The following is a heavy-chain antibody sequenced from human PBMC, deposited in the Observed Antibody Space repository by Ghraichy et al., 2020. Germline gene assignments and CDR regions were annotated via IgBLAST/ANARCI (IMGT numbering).Heavy chain of an antibody. CDR3: ARTDPHYDFWSGFSYYYGMDV. V-gene: IGHV4-59*01. J-gene: IGHJ6*02. D-gene: IGHD3-3*01. Sequence: SETLSLTCTVSGGSISSYYWSWIRQPPGKGLEWIGYIYYSGSTNYNPSLKSRVTISVDTSKNQFSLKLSSVTAADTAVYYCARTDPHYDFWSGFSYYYGMDVWGQGTTVTVSS. CDR2: IYYSGST. CDR1: GGSISSYY.